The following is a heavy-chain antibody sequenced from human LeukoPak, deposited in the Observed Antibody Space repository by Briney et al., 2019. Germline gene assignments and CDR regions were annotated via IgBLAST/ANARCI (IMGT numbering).Heavy chain of an antibody. Sequence: SETLSLTCAVYGGSFSGYYWSWIRQPPGKGLEWIGEINHSGSTNYNPSVKSRVTISVDTSKNQFSLKLSSVTAADTAVYYCASRVYGGNDYWGQGTLVTVSS. D-gene: IGHD4-23*01. CDR1: GGSFSGYY. CDR2: INHSGST. V-gene: IGHV4-34*01. J-gene: IGHJ4*02. CDR3: ASRVYGGNDY.